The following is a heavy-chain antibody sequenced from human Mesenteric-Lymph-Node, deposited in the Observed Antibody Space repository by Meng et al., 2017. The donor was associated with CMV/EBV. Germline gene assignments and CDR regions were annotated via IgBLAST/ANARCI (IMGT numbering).Heavy chain of an antibody. D-gene: IGHD5-24*01. Sequence: GESLKISCTASGFTFSVYWMHWVRQAPGQGLEWVSRINSDGSTTTYADSVRGRFTISRDNAKNTLFLQMSSLRADDTAVYYCAVIPRGLLVRDPGRWGQGTRVTVSS. CDR3: AVIPRGLLVRDPGR. V-gene: IGHV3-74*03. J-gene: IGHJ4*02. CDR1: GFTFSVYW. CDR2: INSDGSTT.